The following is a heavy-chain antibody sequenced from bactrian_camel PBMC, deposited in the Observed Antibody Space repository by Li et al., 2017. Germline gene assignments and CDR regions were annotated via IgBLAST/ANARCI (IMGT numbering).Heavy chain of an antibody. D-gene: IGHD1*01. V-gene: IGHV3S26*01. CDR1: GSSISSHC. CDR2: RLGSDGST. Sequence: HVQLVESGGGSVQAGESLTLSCAASGSSISSHCMGWFRRPPGKGREWVARLGSDGSTSYADSVKGRFPISKDNAKNTLYLDMNSLKPEDSAMYYCAAGPGGDCRRGFRYWGQGTQVTVS. J-gene: IGHJ6*01. CDR3: AAGPGGDCRRGFRY.